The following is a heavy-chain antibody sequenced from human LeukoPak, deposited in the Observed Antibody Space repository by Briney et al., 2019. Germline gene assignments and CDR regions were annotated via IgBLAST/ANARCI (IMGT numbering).Heavy chain of an antibody. CDR3: ASPSMVRGEGFDY. CDR2: IYYSGST. CDR1: GGSISSSSYY. V-gene: IGHV4-39*01. J-gene: IGHJ4*02. D-gene: IGHD3-10*01. Sequence: SETLSLTCTVSGGSISSSSYYWGWIRQPPGKGLEWIGSIYYSGSTYYNPSLKSRVTISVDTSKNQFSLKLSSVTAADTAVYYCASPSMVRGEGFDYWGQGTLVTVSS.